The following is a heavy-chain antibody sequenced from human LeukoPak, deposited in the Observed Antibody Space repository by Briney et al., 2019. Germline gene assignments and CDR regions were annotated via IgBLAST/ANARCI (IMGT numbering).Heavy chain of an antibody. J-gene: IGHJ4*02. CDR1: GIPLSDYY. D-gene: IGHD6-13*01. V-gene: IGHV3-11*03. CDR2: ISSSSSYS. Sequence: GGSLRLSCIVSGIPLSDYYMNWIRQAPGKGLEWISYISSSSSYSDYADSVKGRFTISRDNAKSALYLQLNSLRLEDTAVYYCAAGTAADFWGQGTLVTVSS. CDR3: AAGTAADF.